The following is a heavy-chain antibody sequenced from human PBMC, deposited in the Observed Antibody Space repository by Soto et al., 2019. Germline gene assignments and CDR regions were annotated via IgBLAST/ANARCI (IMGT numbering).Heavy chain of an antibody. J-gene: IGHJ6*03. D-gene: IGHD3-10*01. Sequence: GGSLRLSCAASGFTFSSYSMNWVRQAPGKGLEWVSSISSSSSYIYYADSVKGRFTISRDNAKNSLYLQMNSLRAEDTAVYYCARDRGSGSYYYYYYMDVWGKGTTVTVSS. CDR2: ISSSSSYI. V-gene: IGHV3-21*01. CDR3: ARDRGSGSYYYYYYMDV. CDR1: GFTFSSYS.